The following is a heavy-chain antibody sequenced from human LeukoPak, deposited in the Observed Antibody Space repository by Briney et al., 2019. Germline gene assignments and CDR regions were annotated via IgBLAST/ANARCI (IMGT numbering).Heavy chain of an antibody. V-gene: IGHV3-23*01. CDR1: GITLSNYG. J-gene: IGHJ4*01. D-gene: IGHD6-19*01. CDR3: AKGIYSSGWSYFDY. CDR2: ISDSGGKT. Sequence: GGSLRLSCAVSGITLSNYGMSWVRQAPGKGLEWVAGISDSGGKTNYADSVKGRFTISRDNPKNTLYLQMNSLRAEDTAVYYCAKGIYSSGWSYFDYWGHGTLVTVSS.